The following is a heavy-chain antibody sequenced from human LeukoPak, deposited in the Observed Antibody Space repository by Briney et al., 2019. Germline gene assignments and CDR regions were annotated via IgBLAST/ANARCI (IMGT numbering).Heavy chain of an antibody. J-gene: IGHJ4*02. CDR2: IYYSGRA. CDR1: GFTFSSYW. V-gene: IGHV4-39*01. CDR3: TRRSPGTMFES. D-gene: IGHD3-10*01. Sequence: PGGSLRLSCAASGFTFSSYWMSWVRQPPGKGLEWIATIYYSGRASYNPFLKSRLATSVDTSKNQFSLKLNSVTAADTAVYYCTRRSPGTMFESRGQGTLVTVSS.